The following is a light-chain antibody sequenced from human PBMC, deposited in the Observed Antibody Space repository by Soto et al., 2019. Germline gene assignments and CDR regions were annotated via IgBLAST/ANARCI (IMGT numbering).Light chain of an antibody. V-gene: IGKV2-28*01. J-gene: IGKJ3*01. Sequence: DIVMTQSPLSLPVTPGEPASISCRSSQSLLHSNGYKYLNWYLQKPGQSPLLLIYLTATRASGVPDRFSGSVSGTDFTLKISKVEDDDVGVYYCMQALQSPFTFGPGTKVYIK. CDR1: QSLLHSNGYKY. CDR3: MQALQSPFT. CDR2: LTA.